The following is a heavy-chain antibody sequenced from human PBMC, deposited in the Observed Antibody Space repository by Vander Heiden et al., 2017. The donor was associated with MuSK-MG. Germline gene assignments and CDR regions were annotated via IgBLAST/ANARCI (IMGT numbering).Heavy chain of an antibody. CDR1: GGTFRSYA. CDR3: ASRSTYDYYYYYYMDV. D-gene: IGHD4-17*01. CDR2: IIPIFGTA. J-gene: IGHJ6*03. Sequence: QVQLVQSGAEVKKPGSSVKVSCKASGGTFRSYAISWVRQAPGQGLEWMGGIIPIFGTANYAQKFQGRVTITADKSTSTAYMELSSLRSEDTAVYYCASRSTYDYYYYYYMDVWGKGTTVTVSS. V-gene: IGHV1-69*06.